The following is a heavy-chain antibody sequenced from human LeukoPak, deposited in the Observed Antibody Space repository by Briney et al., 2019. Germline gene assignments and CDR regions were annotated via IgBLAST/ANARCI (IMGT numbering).Heavy chain of an antibody. V-gene: IGHV1-69*01. J-gene: IGHJ6*03. CDR2: IIPIFGTV. Sequence: SVKVSCKASGGTFSSYAISWVRQAPGQGLEWMGGIIPIFGTVNYAQKFQGRVTITADESTSTAYMELSSLRSEDTAVYYCASAVDTAMVEGDYYYMDVWGKGTTVTVSS. CDR1: GGTFSSYA. CDR3: ASAVDTAMVEGDYYYMDV. D-gene: IGHD5-18*01.